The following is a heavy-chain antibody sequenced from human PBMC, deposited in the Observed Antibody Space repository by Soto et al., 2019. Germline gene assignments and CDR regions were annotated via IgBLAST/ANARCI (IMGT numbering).Heavy chain of an antibody. CDR1: GFTFSYYW. Sequence: EVQLVESGGGLVQPGESLRLSCAASGFTFSYYWMHWGRQAPGKGLVWVSRIHSDGSSTTYADSVKDRCTISRDNARNTLYLQMNSMRAEDTAVYYCARGDRGAFDLWGQGTVRTVAS. D-gene: IGHD1-26*01. CDR2: IHSDGSST. V-gene: IGHV3-74*03. CDR3: ARGDRGAFDL. J-gene: IGHJ3*01.